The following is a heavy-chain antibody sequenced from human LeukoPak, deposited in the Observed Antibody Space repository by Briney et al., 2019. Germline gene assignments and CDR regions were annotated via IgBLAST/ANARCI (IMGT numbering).Heavy chain of an antibody. Sequence: SVKVSCKASGGTFSSYAISWVRQAPGPGLEWLGGIIPIFGTANYAQKFQGRVTITEDETTSTAYMELSSLSSEAPAVYYCAREESGYSYGGPFDYWGQGTLVTVSS. V-gene: IGHV1-69*13. CDR3: AREESGYSYGGPFDY. CDR1: GGTFSSYA. D-gene: IGHD5-18*01. CDR2: IIPIFGTA. J-gene: IGHJ4*02.